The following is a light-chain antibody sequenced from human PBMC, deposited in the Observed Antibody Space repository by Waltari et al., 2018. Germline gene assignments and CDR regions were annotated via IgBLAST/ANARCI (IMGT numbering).Light chain of an antibody. CDR3: QTGGHGTWV. V-gene: IGLV4-69*01. CDR2: VNSDGSH. J-gene: IGLJ3*02. Sequence: VVTQSPSASASLGASVKLTCTLSSGHSSNIIAWLQQQPEKGPRYLMKVNSDGSHSRGDEIPDRFSGSSSGAERHLTISSLQAEDEADYYCQTGGHGTWVFGGGTKLTVL. CDR1: SGHSSNI.